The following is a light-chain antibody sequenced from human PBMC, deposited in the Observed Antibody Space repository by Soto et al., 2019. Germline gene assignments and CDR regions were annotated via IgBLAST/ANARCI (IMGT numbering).Light chain of an antibody. CDR1: SSDVGGYNY. CDR2: EVS. CDR3: SPYPSSSTYV. J-gene: IGLJ1*01. Sequence: QSVLTQPASGCGSRGQSITISCTGTSSDVGGYNYVSWYQQHPGKAPKLMIYEVSNRPSGVSNRFSGSKSGNTASLTISGLQAEAQAAYYCSPYPSSSTYVFGTGPNVTVL. V-gene: IGLV2-14*01.